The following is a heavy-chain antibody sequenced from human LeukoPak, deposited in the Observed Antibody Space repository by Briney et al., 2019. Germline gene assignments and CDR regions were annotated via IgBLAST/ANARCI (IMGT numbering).Heavy chain of an antibody. V-gene: IGHV3-48*01. J-gene: IGHJ4*02. CDR2: ISGSSSTI. CDR3: ARKNTTSSEDY. Sequence: PGGSLRLSCAASRFSFSSYSMNWVRQAPGKGLEWVSFISGSSSTIDYADSVKGRFTISRDNGKNSLFLHMNSLRAEDAAVYYCARKNTTSSEDYWGQGTLVTVSS. CDR1: RFSFSSYS. D-gene: IGHD6-6*01.